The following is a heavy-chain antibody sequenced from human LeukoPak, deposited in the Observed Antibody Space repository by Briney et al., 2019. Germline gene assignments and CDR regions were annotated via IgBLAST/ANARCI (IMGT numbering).Heavy chain of an antibody. CDR1: GGSFSGCY. V-gene: IGHV4-59*08. Sequence: PSETLSLTCAVFGGSFSGCYWSWIRQPPGKGLEWIGYIYYSGSTNYNPSLNSRVTISVGTSKSQFSLKLSSVTAADTAVYYCARRLAAAGTGYYYYGMDVWGQGTTVTVSS. J-gene: IGHJ6*02. CDR2: IYYSGST. CDR3: ARRLAAAGTGYYYYGMDV. D-gene: IGHD6-13*01.